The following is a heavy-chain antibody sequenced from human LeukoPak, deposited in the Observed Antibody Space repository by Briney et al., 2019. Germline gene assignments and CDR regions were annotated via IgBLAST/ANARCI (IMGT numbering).Heavy chain of an antibody. D-gene: IGHD6-13*01. CDR3: AKSGIAAAGQRGYFDN. Sequence: GGSLRLSCAASGFNFGSYGMHWVRQAPGKGLEWLAVISSDASNKYFADSVKGRFTISRDTSKNTLYLQMNSLTAEDTAVYYCAKSGIAAAGQRGYFDNWGQGALVTVSS. CDR1: GFNFGSYG. CDR2: ISSDASNK. V-gene: IGHV3-30*18. J-gene: IGHJ4*02.